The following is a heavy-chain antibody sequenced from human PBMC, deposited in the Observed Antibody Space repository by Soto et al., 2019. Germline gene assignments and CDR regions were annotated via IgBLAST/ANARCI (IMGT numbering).Heavy chain of an antibody. CDR2: ISGSGGST. J-gene: IGHJ4*02. CDR1: GFTLSSSS. V-gene: IGHV3-23*01. Sequence: PGGSLRLSCAASGFTLSSSSMSWVRQAPGKGLEWVSAISGSGGSTYYADSVKGRFTISRDNSKNTLYLQMNSLRAEDTAVYYCAKDKRARGRVLLWFGEFSYWGQGTLVTGSS. CDR3: AKDKRARGRVLLWFGEFSY. D-gene: IGHD3-10*01.